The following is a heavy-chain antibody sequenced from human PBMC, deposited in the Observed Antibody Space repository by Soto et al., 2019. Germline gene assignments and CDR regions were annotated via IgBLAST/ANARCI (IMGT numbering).Heavy chain of an antibody. Sequence: ASEKVSCKASGYTFTSYDMHWVRQAPGQGLEMMGIINPSGGSTSYAQKFQGRVTMARDTSTSTVYMELSSLRSEDTAVYYCARVAYVPTFYDYGDYGFSPYNWFDPRGQGTLVTVSS. D-gene: IGHD4-17*01. V-gene: IGHV1-46*03. CDR3: ARVAYVPTFYDYGDYGFSPYNWFDP. CDR1: GYTFTSYD. CDR2: INPSGGST. J-gene: IGHJ5*02.